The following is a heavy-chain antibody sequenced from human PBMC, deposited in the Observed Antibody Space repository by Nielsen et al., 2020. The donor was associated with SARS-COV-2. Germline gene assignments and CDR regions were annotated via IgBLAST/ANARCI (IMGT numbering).Heavy chain of an antibody. CDR1: GFTFSSYA. CDR3: ARFPTTVTTGDY. D-gene: IGHD4-17*01. Sequence: GGSLRLSCAASGFTFSSYAMSWVRQAPGKGPEWVSSISSSSSYIYYADSVKGRFTISRDNAKNSLYLQMNSLRAEDTAVYYCARFPTTVTTGDYWGQGTLVTVSS. J-gene: IGHJ4*02. V-gene: IGHV3-21*01. CDR2: ISSSSSYI.